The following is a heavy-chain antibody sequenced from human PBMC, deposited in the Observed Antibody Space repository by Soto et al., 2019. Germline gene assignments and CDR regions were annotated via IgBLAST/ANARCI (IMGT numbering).Heavy chain of an antibody. J-gene: IGHJ6*02. CDR1: GYSFTTHW. V-gene: IGHV5-51*01. CDR3: AREGRSMVKGYFYAMDV. Sequence: GESLKISCKGSGYSFTTHWIGWVRQMPGKGLEWMGIIYPGDSDTRYSPSFQGQVTISADKSINTAYLQWSSLKASDTAMYYCAREGRSMVKGYFYAMDVWGQGTTVTV. CDR2: IYPGDSDT. D-gene: IGHD5-18*01.